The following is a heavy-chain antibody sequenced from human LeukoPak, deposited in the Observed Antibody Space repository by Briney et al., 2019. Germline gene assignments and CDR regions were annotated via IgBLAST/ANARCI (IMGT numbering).Heavy chain of an antibody. CDR3: AREVSVGNWFDP. V-gene: IGHV1-69*06. CDR2: IIPIFGTA. CDR1: GGTFSSYA. J-gene: IGHJ5*02. Sequence: SVKVSCKASGGTFSSYAISWVRQAPGQGLEWMGGIIPIFGTANYAQKFQGRATITADKSTSTAYMELSSLRSEDTAVYYCAREVSVGNWFDPWGQGTLVTVSS. D-gene: IGHD1-26*01.